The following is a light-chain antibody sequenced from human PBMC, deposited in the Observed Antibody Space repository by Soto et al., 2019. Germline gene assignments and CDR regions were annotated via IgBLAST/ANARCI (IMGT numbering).Light chain of an antibody. CDR3: QQYGSSPTWT. CDR1: QSVGSSY. Sequence: EIVLTQSPGTLALSPGERATLSCRASQSVGSSYLAWYQQKPGQAPRLLIYGASSRATGIPDRFSGSGSGTDFTLTIIRLEPEDLAVYYCQQYGSSPTWTFGQGTTVEI. CDR2: GAS. V-gene: IGKV3-20*01. J-gene: IGKJ1*01.